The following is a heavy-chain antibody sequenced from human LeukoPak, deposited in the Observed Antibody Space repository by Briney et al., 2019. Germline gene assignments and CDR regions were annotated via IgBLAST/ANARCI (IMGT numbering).Heavy chain of an antibody. CDR2: ISYDGSNK. CDR3: ASPEPTAAAGTELDY. J-gene: IGHJ4*02. Sequence: PGGSLRLSCAASGFTFSSYAMHWVCQAPGKGLEWVAVISYDGSNKYYADSVKGRFTISRDNSKNTLYLQMNSLRAEDTAVYYCASPEPTAAAGTELDYWGQGTLVTVSS. CDR1: GFTFSSYA. D-gene: IGHD6-13*01. V-gene: IGHV3-30*04.